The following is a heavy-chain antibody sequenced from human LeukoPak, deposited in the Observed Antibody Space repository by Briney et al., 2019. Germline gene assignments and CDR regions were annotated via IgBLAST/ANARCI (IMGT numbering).Heavy chain of an antibody. Sequence: PSETLSLTCTVSGGSISGYYWSWIRQPPGKGLEWIGEINHSGSTNYNPSLKSRVTISVDTSKNQFSLKLSSVTAADTAVYYCARGGMSSPFDYWGQGTLVTVSS. V-gene: IGHV4-34*01. CDR3: ARGGMSSPFDY. CDR2: INHSGST. J-gene: IGHJ4*02. D-gene: IGHD2-2*01. CDR1: GGSISGYY.